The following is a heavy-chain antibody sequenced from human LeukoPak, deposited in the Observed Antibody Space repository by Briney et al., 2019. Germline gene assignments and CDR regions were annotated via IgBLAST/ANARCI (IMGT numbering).Heavy chain of an antibody. CDR3: AREGSGWYYFDY. CDR1: GGSISSYY. D-gene: IGHD6-19*01. CDR2: IYTSGST. Sequence: PSETLSLTCTVSGGSISSYYWSWIRQPAGQGLEWIGRIYTSGSTNYNPSLKSRVTMSLDTSNNQFSLNLNSVTAADTAVYYCAREGSGWYYFDYWGQGTLVTVSS. V-gene: IGHV4-4*07. J-gene: IGHJ4*02.